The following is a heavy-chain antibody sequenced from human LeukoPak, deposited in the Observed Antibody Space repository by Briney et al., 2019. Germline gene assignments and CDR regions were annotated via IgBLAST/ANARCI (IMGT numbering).Heavy chain of an antibody. J-gene: IGHJ6*02. Sequence: GESLKISCKGSGYSFTSYWISWVRQMPGKGLEWMGRIDPSDSYTNYSPSFQGHVTISADKSISTAYLQWSSLTASDTAMYYCAGPRDYYYGMDVWGQGTTVTVSS. CDR3: AGPRDYYYGMDV. CDR1: GYSFTSYW. CDR2: IDPSDSYT. V-gene: IGHV5-10-1*01.